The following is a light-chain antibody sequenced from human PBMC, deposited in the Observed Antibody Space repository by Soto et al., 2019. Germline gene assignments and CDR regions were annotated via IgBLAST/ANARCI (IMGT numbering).Light chain of an antibody. J-gene: IGKJ4*01. CDR3: QQYGSSPLT. Sequence: EIVLTQSPGTLSLSPGEGATLSCRASQSVSRSYLAWYQQKPGQAPRLLMYGASRRATGIPDRFSGSGSGTDFTLTISRLEPEDFVVYFCQQYGSSPLTFGGGTKVDIK. CDR2: GAS. CDR1: QSVSRSY. V-gene: IGKV3-20*01.